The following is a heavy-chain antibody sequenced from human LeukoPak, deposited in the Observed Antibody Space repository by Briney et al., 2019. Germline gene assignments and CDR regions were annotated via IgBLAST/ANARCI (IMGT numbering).Heavy chain of an antibody. CDR2: IKKDGSEK. CDR1: GFTFSSYW. Sequence: GGSLRLSCAASGFTFSSYWMSWVRQAPGKGLEWVANIKKDGSEKYYVDSVKGRFTISRDNAKTSLYLQMNSLRAEDTAVYYCAKEASRGYSFAYTPIEKPYYFDYWGQGTLVTVSS. J-gene: IGHJ4*02. CDR3: AKEASRGYSFAYTPIEKPYYFDY. D-gene: IGHD5-18*01. V-gene: IGHV3-7*01.